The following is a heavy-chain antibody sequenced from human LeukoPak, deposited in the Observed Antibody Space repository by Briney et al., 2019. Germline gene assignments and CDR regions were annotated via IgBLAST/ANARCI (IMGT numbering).Heavy chain of an antibody. D-gene: IGHD1-26*01. CDR3: ARDLMGAFDY. CDR2: IRYDGSNK. CDR1: GFTFSSYG. J-gene: IGHJ4*02. V-gene: IGHV3-30*02. Sequence: GGSLRLSCAASGFTFSSYGMHWVRQAPGKGLEWVAFIRYDGSNKYYADSVKGRFTISRDNAKNSLYLQMNSLRAEDTAVYYCARDLMGAFDYWGQGTLVTVSS.